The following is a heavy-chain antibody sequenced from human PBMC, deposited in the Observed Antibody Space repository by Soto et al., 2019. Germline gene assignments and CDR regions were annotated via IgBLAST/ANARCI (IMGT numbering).Heavy chain of an antibody. CDR1: GFTFSSYW. CDR3: ARTIAAMDRDYYYYYMDV. J-gene: IGHJ6*03. V-gene: IGHV3-7*01. Sequence: GGSLRLSCAASGFTFSSYWMSWVRQAPGKGLERVANIKQDGSEKYYVDSVKGRSTISRDNAKNSLYLQMNSLRAEDTAVYYCARTIAAMDRDYYYYYMDVWGKGTTVTVSS. D-gene: IGHD6-13*01. CDR2: IKQDGSEK.